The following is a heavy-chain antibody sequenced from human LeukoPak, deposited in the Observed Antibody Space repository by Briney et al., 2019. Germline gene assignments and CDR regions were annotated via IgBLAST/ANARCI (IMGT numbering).Heavy chain of an antibody. J-gene: IGHJ3*02. V-gene: IGHV3-7*01. CDR3: ARGKSYTLDI. CDR2: IKEDGGDK. D-gene: IGHD3-16*01. CDR1: GFVFSSYW. Sequence: GGSLRLSCAASGFVFSSYWMHWVRQAPGKGLEWVANIKEDGGDKHYVDSLKGRFTISRDNAKNSLYLQTNSLRAEDTAVYYCARGKSYTLDIWGQGTMVTVSS.